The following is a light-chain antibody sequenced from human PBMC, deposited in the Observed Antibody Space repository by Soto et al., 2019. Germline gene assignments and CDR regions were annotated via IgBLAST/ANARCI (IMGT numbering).Light chain of an antibody. J-gene: IGKJ5*01. CDR2: DPS. Sequence: EVVLPQAXARLSFSLSEXXXXXXRASQSVSTYLGGYQQKXGQAPGLLIYDPSXRATGIPARFSGSGSGTNFTLPISRLEPEDFAVYYCQQYGISPITLGKGSRLV. CDR1: QSVSTY. V-gene: IGKV3-20*01. CDR3: QQYGISPIT.